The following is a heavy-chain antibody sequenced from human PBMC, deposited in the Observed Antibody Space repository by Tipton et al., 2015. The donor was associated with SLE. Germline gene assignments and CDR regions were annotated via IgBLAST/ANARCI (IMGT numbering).Heavy chain of an antibody. V-gene: IGHV4-39*07. J-gene: IGHJ3*01. CDR1: GGSISSSSYY. Sequence: GSLRLSCTVSGGSISSSSYYWGWIRQPPGKGLEWIGSIYYSGSTYYNPSLKSRVTISVDTSKNQFSLKLSSVTAADTAVYYCARDGASGVLWGQGTMVTVSS. D-gene: IGHD3-10*01. CDR3: ARDGASGVL. CDR2: IYYSGST.